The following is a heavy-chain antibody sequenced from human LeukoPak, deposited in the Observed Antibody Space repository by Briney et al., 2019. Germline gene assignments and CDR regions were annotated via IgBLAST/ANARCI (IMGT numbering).Heavy chain of an antibody. J-gene: IGHJ5*02. CDR3: ARSEYSSSSWFDP. CDR1: GGTFSSYA. CDR2: IIPIFGTA. Sequence: SVKVSCKASGGTFSSYAISWVRQAPGQGLEWMGGIIPIFGTANYAQKFQGRVTITTDESTSTAYMELSSLRSEDTAVYYCARSEYSSSSWFDPWGQGTLVTVSS. D-gene: IGHD6-6*01. V-gene: IGHV1-69*05.